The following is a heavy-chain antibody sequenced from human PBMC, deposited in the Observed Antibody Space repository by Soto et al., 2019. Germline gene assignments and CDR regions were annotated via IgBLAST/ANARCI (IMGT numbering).Heavy chain of an antibody. D-gene: IGHD6-19*01. CDR3: ARQDSSGWYYFDY. V-gene: IGHV4-59*08. J-gene: IGHJ4*02. Sequence: PSETLSLTCTVSGGSISSYYWSWIRQPPGKGLEWIGYIYYSGSTNYNPSLKSRVTISVDTSKNQFSLKLSSVTAADTAVYYCARQDSSGWYYFDYWGQGTWSPSPQ. CDR2: IYYSGST. CDR1: GGSISSYY.